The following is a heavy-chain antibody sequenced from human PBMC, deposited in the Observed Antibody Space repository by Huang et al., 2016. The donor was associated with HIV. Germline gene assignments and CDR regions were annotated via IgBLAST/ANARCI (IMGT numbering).Heavy chain of an antibody. Sequence: EVQLVQSGAEVKKPGESLKISCKGSGYSFTSYWIAWVLQMPGKGLERMGIIYPDESDTPHSPSFQDQVTISADKSITSAYLQWSSLKASDTSMYYCARRDSSGYLYGFDIWGQGTMVTVSS. V-gene: IGHV5-51*03. CDR3: ARRDSSGYLYGFDI. CDR1: GYSFTSYW. D-gene: IGHD3-22*01. CDR2: IYPDESDT. J-gene: IGHJ3*02.